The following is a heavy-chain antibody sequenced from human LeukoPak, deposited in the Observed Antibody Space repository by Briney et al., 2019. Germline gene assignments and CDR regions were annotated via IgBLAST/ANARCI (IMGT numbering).Heavy chain of an antibody. CDR3: AKMKISSPTGLLGYYGMDV. CDR1: GFTFSSYA. Sequence: GGSLRLSCAASGFTFSSYAMSWVRQAPGKGLEWVSAISGSGGSTYYADSVRGRFTISRDNSKNTLYLQMNSLRAEDTAVYYCAKMKISSPTGLLGYYGMDVWGQGTTVTVSS. D-gene: IGHD2/OR15-2a*01. J-gene: IGHJ6*02. V-gene: IGHV3-23*01. CDR2: ISGSGGST.